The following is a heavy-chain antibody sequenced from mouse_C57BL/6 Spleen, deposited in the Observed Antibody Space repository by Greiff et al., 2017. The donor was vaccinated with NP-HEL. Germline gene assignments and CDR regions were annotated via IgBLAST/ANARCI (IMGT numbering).Heavy chain of an antibody. CDR1: GYTFTDYY. CDR3: ARQSLNWGDY. Sequence: VQLQQSGPELVKPGASVKISCKASGYTFTDYYMNWVKQSHGKSLEWIGDINPNNGGTSYKQKFKGKATLTVDKSSSTAYMGLRSLTSEDSAVYYCARQSLNWGDYWGQGTTLTVSS. V-gene: IGHV1-26*01. D-gene: IGHD4-1*02. J-gene: IGHJ2*01. CDR2: INPNNGGT.